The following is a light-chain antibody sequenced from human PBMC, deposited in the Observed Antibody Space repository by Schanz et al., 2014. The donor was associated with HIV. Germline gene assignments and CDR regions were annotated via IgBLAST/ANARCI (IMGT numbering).Light chain of an antibody. CDR3: QQYAVSSWT. CDR1: QNIGKW. J-gene: IGKJ1*01. V-gene: IGKV1-5*03. CDR2: QAS. Sequence: DIQMTQSPSTLSASVGDRVTITCRASQNIGKWLTWYQQKPGKPPNLLIYQASTLEIGVSSRFSGSGSGTEFTLTISTLQPDDFATYYCQQYAVSSWTFGQGTRVQSK.